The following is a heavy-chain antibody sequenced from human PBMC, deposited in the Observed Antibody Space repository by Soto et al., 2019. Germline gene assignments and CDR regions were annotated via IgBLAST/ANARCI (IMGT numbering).Heavy chain of an antibody. CDR3: ARDRRITMVRGVIRYYYYGMDV. V-gene: IGHV3-13*01. Sequence: QPGGSLRLSCAASGFTFSSYDMHWVRQATGKGLEWVSAIGTAGDTYYPGSVKGRFTISRENAKNSLYLQMNSLRAGDTAVYYCARDRRITMVRGVIRYYYYGMDVWGQGTTVTVSS. CDR1: GFTFSSYD. J-gene: IGHJ6*02. CDR2: IGTAGDT. D-gene: IGHD3-10*01.